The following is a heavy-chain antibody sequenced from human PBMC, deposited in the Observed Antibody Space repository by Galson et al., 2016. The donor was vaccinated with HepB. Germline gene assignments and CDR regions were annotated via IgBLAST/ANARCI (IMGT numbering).Heavy chain of an antibody. D-gene: IGHD1-26*01. Sequence: SETLSLTCTVSGGSISSTTHYWGWIRQPPGKGLEWIASMYYTGGTYYNSSLKSRVTISVDTSKNQFSLTLSSVTAADTAVYYCATLVGASPHFDNWGQGTLVTVSS. CDR3: ATLVGASPHFDN. J-gene: IGHJ4*02. V-gene: IGHV4-39*01. CDR2: MYYTGGT. CDR1: GGSISSTTHY.